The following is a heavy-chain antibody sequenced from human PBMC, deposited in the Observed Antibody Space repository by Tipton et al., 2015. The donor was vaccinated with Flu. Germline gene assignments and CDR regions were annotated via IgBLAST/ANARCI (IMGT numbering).Heavy chain of an antibody. CDR2: IYYSGST. J-gene: IGHJ3*02. CDR3: AREGSGSYRAFDI. V-gene: IGHV4-59*01. D-gene: IGHD1-26*01. CDR1: GGSISSYY. Sequence: TLSLTCTVSGGSISSYYWSWIRQPPGKGLEWIGYIYYSGSTNYNPSLKSRVTISVDTSKNQFSLKLNSVTAADTAVYYCAREGSGSYRAFDIWGQGTMVTVSS.